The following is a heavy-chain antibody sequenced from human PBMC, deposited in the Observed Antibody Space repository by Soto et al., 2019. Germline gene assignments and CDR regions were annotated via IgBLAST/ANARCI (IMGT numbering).Heavy chain of an antibody. V-gene: IGHV4-59*01. CDR1: GGSISSYY. J-gene: IGHJ6*02. D-gene: IGHD6-6*01. CDR2: IYYSGST. Sequence: PSETLSLTCTVSGGSISSYYWSWIRQPPGKGLEWIGYIYYSGSTNYNPSLTSRVTISVDTSKNQFSLKLSSVTAADTAVYYCARDHRDSSSNRPYYFYGMDVWGQGTTVTVSS. CDR3: ARDHRDSSSNRPYYFYGMDV.